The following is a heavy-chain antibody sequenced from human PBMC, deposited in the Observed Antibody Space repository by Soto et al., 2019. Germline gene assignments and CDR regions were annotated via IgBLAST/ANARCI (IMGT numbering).Heavy chain of an antibody. Sequence: QVQLVESGGGVVQPGRSLRLSCVASGFTFSSYGMHWVRQAPGRGLEWVAIIWYDGSYKYYADSVKGRFTISRDNSKNTLYLQMNSLRVEDTAVSYCERGYLGDSSSWYGHFDYWGQGTLVTVSS. J-gene: IGHJ4*02. CDR3: ERGYLGDSSSWYGHFDY. V-gene: IGHV3-33*01. CDR2: IWYDGSYK. CDR1: GFTFSSYG. D-gene: IGHD6-13*01.